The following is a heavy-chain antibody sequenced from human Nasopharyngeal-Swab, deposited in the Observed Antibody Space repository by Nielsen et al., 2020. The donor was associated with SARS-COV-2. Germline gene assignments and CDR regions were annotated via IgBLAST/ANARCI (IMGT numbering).Heavy chain of an antibody. CDR3: ARDKVVVVPAAIYYYGMDV. J-gene: IGHJ6*02. CDR2: ISPSSGYI. V-gene: IGHV3-21*01. Sequence: GESLKISCAGSGFTFGSFGMTWVRQAPGKGLEWVSYISPSSGYIYYAESLKGRFTISRDNAKNTLYLQINSLRAEDTAVYYCARDKVVVVPAAIYYYGMDVWGQGTTVTVSS. CDR1: GFTFGSFG. D-gene: IGHD2-2*01.